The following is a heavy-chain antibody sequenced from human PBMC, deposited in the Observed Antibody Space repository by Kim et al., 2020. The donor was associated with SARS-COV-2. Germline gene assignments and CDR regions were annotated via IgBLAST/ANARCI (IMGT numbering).Heavy chain of an antibody. CDR2: IIPIFGTA. J-gene: IGHJ4*02. CDR3: ARAPTNYGSTQEYYFDY. V-gene: IGHV1-69*13. D-gene: IGHD3-10*01. CDR1: GGTFSSYA. Sequence: SVKVSCKASGGTFSSYAISWVRQAPGQGLEWMGGIIPIFGTANYAQKFQGRVTITADESTSTAYMELSSLRSEDTAVYYCARAPTNYGSTQEYYFDYWGQGTLVTVSS.